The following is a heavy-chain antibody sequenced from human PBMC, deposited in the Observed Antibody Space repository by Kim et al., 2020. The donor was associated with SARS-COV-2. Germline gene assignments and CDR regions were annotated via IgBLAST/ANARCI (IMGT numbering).Heavy chain of an antibody. CDR3: ASLVVPAAMGNPVFDY. V-gene: IGHV3-30*03. J-gene: IGHJ4*02. Sequence: GGSLRLSCAASGFTFSSYGMHWVRQAPGKGLEWVAVISYDGSNKYYADSVKGRFTISRDNSKNMLYLQMNSLRAEDTAVYYCASLVVPAAMGNPVFDYWGQGTLVTVSS. D-gene: IGHD2-2*01. CDR1: GFTFSSYG. CDR2: ISYDGSNK.